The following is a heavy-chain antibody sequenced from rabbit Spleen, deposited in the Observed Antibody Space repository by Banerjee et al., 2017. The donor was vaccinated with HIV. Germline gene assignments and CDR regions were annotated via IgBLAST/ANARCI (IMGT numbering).Heavy chain of an antibody. CDR2: INTGSGST. CDR1: GVSFSSSYW. D-gene: IGHD4-1*01. J-gene: IGHJ3*01. Sequence: QEQLVESGGGLVKPEGSLTLTCKASGVSFSSSYWISWVRQAPGKGLEWIGYINTGSGSTYYASWAKGRFTITKTSSTTVTLQMTSLTAADTATYFCARAIVPWLGLTRLDLWGQGTLVTVS. V-gene: IGHV1S45*01. CDR3: ARAIVPWLGLTRLDL.